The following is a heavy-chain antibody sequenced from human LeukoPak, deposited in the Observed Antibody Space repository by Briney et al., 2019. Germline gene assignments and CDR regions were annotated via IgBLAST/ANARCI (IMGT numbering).Heavy chain of an antibody. CDR1: GRSLGRHY. Sequence: SETLSLPCAVYGRSLGRHYWTWVRQPPGKGLEWVGDINHNGGTKYNPSLKGRVIISVYTSKNQFCMKVISVTDADTAVYYCARRARPYGSGTYRSSNYYFHYMDAWGKGTTVTISS. CDR3: ARRARPYGSGTYRSSNYYFHYMDA. D-gene: IGHD3-10*01. J-gene: IGHJ6*03. CDR2: INHNGGT. V-gene: IGHV4-34*01.